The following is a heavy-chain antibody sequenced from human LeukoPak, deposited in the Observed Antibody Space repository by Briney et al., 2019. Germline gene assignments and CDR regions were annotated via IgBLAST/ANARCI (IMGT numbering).Heavy chain of an antibody. CDR1: GGSISSGGYY. CDR2: IYHSGST. J-gene: IGHJ4*02. D-gene: IGHD2-2*02. CDR3: ARLDCSSTSCYTGMGYFDY. V-gene: IGHV4-30-2*01. Sequence: SETLSLTCTVSGGSISSGGYYWSWIRQPPGKGLEWIGYIYHSGSTCYNPSLKSRVTISVDRFKNQFSLKLSSVTAADTAVYYCARLDCSSTSCYTGMGYFDYWGQGTLVTVSS.